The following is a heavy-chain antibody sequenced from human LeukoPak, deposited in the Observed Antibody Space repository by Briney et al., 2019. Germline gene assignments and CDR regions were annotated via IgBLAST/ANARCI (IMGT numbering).Heavy chain of an antibody. CDR1: GGSISSYY. CDR3: ARGKEVITMLRGLKPGYYFDY. V-gene: IGHV4-4*07. J-gene: IGHJ4*02. Sequence: SETLSLTCTVSGGSISSYYWSWIRQPAGKGLEWIGRIYTSGSTNYNPSLKSRVTMSVDTSKNQFSLKLSSVTAADTAVYYCARGKEVITMLRGLKPGYYFDYWGQGTLVTVSS. CDR2: IYTSGST. D-gene: IGHD3-10*01.